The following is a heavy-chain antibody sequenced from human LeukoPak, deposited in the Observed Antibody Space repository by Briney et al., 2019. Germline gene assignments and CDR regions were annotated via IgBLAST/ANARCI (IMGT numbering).Heavy chain of an antibody. CDR1: GFTFSSYS. J-gene: IGHJ2*01. CDR2: ISSSSSYI. D-gene: IGHD5-12*01. Sequence: GGSLRLSCAASGFTFSSYSMNWVRQAPGKGLEWVSSISSSSSYIYYADSVKGRFTISRDNAKNSLYLQMNSLRAEDTAVYYCARGIGDVDIVATFDWYFDLWGRGTLVTVSS. V-gene: IGHV3-21*01. CDR3: ARGIGDVDIVATFDWYFDL.